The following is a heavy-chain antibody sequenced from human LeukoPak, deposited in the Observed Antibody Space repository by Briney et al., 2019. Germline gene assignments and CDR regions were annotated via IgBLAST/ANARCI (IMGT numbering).Heavy chain of an antibody. CDR3: ARDRGQWLENFDY. CDR2: MNPNSGNT. D-gene: IGHD6-19*01. CDR1: GFTFTSHD. Sequence: ASVKVSCKASGFTFTSHDYSWVRQATGQGLEWMGWMNPNSGNTGYAQKFQGRVTMTRDTSITTVYMELSSLTSEDTAVYYCARDRGQWLENFDYWGQGTLVTVSS. J-gene: IGHJ4*02. V-gene: IGHV1-8*01.